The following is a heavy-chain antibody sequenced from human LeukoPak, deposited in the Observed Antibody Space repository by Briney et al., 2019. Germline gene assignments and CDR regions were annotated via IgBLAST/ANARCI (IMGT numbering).Heavy chain of an antibody. CDR1: GFTFSSYG. D-gene: IGHD1-26*01. CDR2: IWYDGSNK. J-gene: IGHJ4*02. Sequence: SGRSLRLSCAASGFTFSSYGMHWVRQAPGKGLEWVAVIWYDGSNKYYADSVKGRFTISRDNSKNTLYLQMNGLRAEDTAVYYCARPSRRGLPEFDYWGQGTLVTVSS. CDR3: ARPSRRGLPEFDY. V-gene: IGHV3-33*01.